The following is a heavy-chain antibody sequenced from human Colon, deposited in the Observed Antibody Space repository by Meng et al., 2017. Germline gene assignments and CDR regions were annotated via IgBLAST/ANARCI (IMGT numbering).Heavy chain of an antibody. D-gene: IGHD3-10*02. CDR2: TYYRSKYYN. CDR3: ARDWGDVRGGFDF. CDR1: GDSVSSNSAA. J-gene: IGHJ4*02. V-gene: IGHV6-1*01. Sequence: VQLPQSGPGLVKPSHTLSLTCAISGDSVSSNSAAWNWIRQSPSRGLEWLGRTYYRSKYYNDYALSVKSRITINPDTSKNQFSLQLNSVTPEDTAIYYCARDWGDVRGGFDFWGQGTLVTVSS.